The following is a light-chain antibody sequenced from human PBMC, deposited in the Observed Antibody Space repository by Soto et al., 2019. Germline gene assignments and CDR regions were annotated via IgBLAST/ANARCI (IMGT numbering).Light chain of an antibody. Sequence: QSALTQPRSVSGSLGQSVTMSCTGTSSDVGAYNYVSWYQQFPGKVPKVLIFDVTQRPSGVPDRFSGSKSDNTASLTISGLQAEDEADYYCCSYAGSYMVVFGGGTKLTVL. V-gene: IGLV2-11*01. J-gene: IGLJ2*01. CDR1: SSDVGAYNY. CDR2: DVT. CDR3: CSYAGSYMVV.